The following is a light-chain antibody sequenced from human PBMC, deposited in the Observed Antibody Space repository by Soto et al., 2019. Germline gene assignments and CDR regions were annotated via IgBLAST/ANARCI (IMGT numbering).Light chain of an antibody. CDR1: RILLHSNGYNY. CDR3: MQPLQSWT. CDR2: LGP. V-gene: IGKV2-28*01. J-gene: IGKJ1*01. Sequence: DIVMTQSPFSLPVTPGEPASISCRGSRILLHSNGYNYLDWYLQKPGQSPQLLIYLGPNRASGVPDRFSGSGSGTDFTLKISRVEAEDVGVYYCMQPLQSWTFGQGTKVDIK.